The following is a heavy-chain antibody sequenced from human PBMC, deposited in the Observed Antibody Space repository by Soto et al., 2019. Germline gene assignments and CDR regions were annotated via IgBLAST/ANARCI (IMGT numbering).Heavy chain of an antibody. V-gene: IGHV1-18*01. CDR2: ISAYNGNT. CDR3: ARDRGFGESREYYYYGMDV. Sequence: ASVKVSCKASGYTFTSYGISWVRQAPGQGLEWMGWISAYNGNTNYAQKLQGRVTMTTDTSTSTAYTELRSLRSDDTAVYYCARDRGFGESREYYYYGMDVWGQGATVTVS. D-gene: IGHD3-10*01. CDR1: GYTFTSYG. J-gene: IGHJ6*02.